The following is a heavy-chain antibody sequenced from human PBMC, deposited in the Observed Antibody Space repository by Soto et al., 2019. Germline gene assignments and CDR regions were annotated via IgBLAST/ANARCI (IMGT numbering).Heavy chain of an antibody. CDR1: GGTFSSYA. J-gene: IGHJ4*02. Sequence: QVQLVQSGAEVKKPGSSVKVSCKASGGTFSSYAISWVRQAPGQGLEWMGGIIPFFGTANYAQKFQGRVTITADESTSKAYMELSSLRSEDTAVYYCARYRYGYSYFDYWGQGTLVTVSS. CDR3: ARYRYGYSYFDY. V-gene: IGHV1-69*12. CDR2: IIPFFGTA. D-gene: IGHD5-18*01.